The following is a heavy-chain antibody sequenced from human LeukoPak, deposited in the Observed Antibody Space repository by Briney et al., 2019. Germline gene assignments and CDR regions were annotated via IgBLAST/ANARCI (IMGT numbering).Heavy chain of an antibody. V-gene: IGHV4-31*03. Sequence: SQTLSLTCSVSGASISTSGHYCSWIRQHPGNGLDWIGYIYYSGDTHYNASLRSRVSISVDTSQSQFSLKLSSVTAADTAVYYCARVLNYYDNSGYFYFFDYWGQGTPVTVSS. CDR3: ARVLNYYDNSGYFYFFDY. CDR1: GASISTSGHY. D-gene: IGHD3-22*01. J-gene: IGHJ4*02. CDR2: IYYSGDT.